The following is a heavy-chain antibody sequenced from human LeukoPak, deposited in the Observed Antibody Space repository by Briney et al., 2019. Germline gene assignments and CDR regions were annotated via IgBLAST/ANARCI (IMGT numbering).Heavy chain of an antibody. J-gene: IGHJ6*03. V-gene: IGHV3-48*02. CDR2: INGGGTTI. CDR1: GFTFSSYT. Sequence: GGSLRLSCAASGFTFSSYTMNWVRQAPGKGLEWVSSINGGGTTIYYVDSVKGRFTVSRDNAKNSLSLQMSSLRDEDTAVYYRARDYYGDYYMDVWGKGTTVTVSS. D-gene: IGHD4-17*01. CDR3: ARDYYGDYYMDV.